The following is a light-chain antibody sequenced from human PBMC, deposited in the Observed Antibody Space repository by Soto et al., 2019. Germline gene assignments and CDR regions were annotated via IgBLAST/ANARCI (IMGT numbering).Light chain of an antibody. V-gene: IGLV2-8*01. Sequence: QSALTQPPSASGSPGQSVTISCTGTSSDVGGYNYVSWYQQHPGKAPKLIIYEVYKRPSGVPDRFSGSKSGNTASLTVSGLQAEDEADYFCSSYAGTNYFVVFGGGTKVTVL. CDR3: SSYAGTNYFVV. CDR2: EVY. CDR1: SSDVGGYNY. J-gene: IGLJ2*01.